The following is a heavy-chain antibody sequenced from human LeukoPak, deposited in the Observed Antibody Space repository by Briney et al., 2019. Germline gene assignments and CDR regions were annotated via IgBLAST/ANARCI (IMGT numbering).Heavy chain of an antibody. CDR3: ARTSYYGSGTYYPVFDS. J-gene: IGHJ4*02. CDR1: GFTFSTYG. V-gene: IGHV3-48*02. CDR2: ISSSTSTI. D-gene: IGHD3-10*01. Sequence: PGGSLRLSCAASGFTFSTYGMHWVRQAPGKGLEWVSYISSSTSTIDYADSVKGRFTISRDNAKNSLYLQMNSLRDEDTAVYYCARTSYYGSGTYYPVFDSWGQGTLVTVSS.